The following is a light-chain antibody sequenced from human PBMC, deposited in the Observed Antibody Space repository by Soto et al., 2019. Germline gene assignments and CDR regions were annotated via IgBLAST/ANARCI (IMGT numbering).Light chain of an antibody. Sequence: EILIAHFSGTPSFSPGERATPSCRASQGVSTNLAWYQQNPGQAPRLLISGASTRATGIPARFSGSGSGTEFTLTISSLQSEDFAVYYCQQYHDWPTFGQGTRLEIK. V-gene: IGKV3-15*01. CDR1: QGVSTN. CDR3: QQYHDWPT. J-gene: IGKJ5*01. CDR2: GAS.